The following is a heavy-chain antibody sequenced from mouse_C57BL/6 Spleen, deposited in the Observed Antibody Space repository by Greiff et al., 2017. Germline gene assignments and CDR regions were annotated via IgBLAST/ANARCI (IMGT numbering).Heavy chain of an antibody. D-gene: IGHD1-1*01. Sequence: VQLQQSGPELVKPGASVKMSCKASGYTFTDYNMHWVKQSHGKSLEWIGYINPNNGGSSYNQKFKGKATLTVNKSSSTAYMELRSLTSEDSAVYYCARVTTVVATPLYFDYWGQGTTLTVSS. CDR2: INPNNGGS. CDR1: GYTFTDYN. CDR3: ARVTTVVATPLYFDY. J-gene: IGHJ2*01. V-gene: IGHV1-22*01.